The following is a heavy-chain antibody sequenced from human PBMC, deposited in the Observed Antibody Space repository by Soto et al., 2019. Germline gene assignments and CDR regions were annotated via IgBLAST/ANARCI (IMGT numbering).Heavy chain of an antibody. Sequence: SETLSLTCAVSSGSITSSNWWSWVRQPPGKGLEWIGEVSHTGNTNYIPSLKSRVTISVDKSRNQFSLRLSSVTAADTAVYYCVRNRYGGYDFDYWGQGTLVTVSS. CDR2: VSHTGNT. CDR3: VRNRYGGYDFDY. D-gene: IGHD5-12*01. CDR1: SGSITSSNW. J-gene: IGHJ4*02. V-gene: IGHV4-4*02.